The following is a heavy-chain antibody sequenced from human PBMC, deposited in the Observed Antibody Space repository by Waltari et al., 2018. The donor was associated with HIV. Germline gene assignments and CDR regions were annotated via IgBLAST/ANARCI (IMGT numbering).Heavy chain of an antibody. CDR2: IRWNSDTQ. CDR3: AKVGMTAVTSYAIDI. Sequence: EVQLVESGGGLVQPGGSLRLSCAASGFKFDDYAMHWVRQAPGECLEWAEVIRWNSDTQGYADSGKGRLTSTRDNAKSSLSLQTNSLRAEDTALYYCAKVGMTAVTSYAIDIWGQGTMVTVSS. V-gene: IGHV3-9*01. CDR1: GFKFDDYA. J-gene: IGHJ3*02. D-gene: IGHD4-17*01.